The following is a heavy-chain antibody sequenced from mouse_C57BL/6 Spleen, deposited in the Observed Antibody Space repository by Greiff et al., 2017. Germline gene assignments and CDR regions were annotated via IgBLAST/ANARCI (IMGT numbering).Heavy chain of an antibody. Sequence: VQLQQPGAELVKPGASVKLSCKASGYTFTSYWMHWVKQRPGQGLEWIGMIHPNSGSTNYNEKFKSKATLTVAKSSSTAYMQLSSLTSEDSAVYYGASNWDWYFDVWGTGTTVTVSS. D-gene: IGHD4-1*01. CDR2: IHPNSGST. CDR3: ASNWDWYFDV. J-gene: IGHJ1*03. CDR1: GYTFTSYW. V-gene: IGHV1-64*01.